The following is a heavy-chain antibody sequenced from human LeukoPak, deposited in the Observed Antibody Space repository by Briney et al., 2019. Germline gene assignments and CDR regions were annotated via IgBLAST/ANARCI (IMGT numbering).Heavy chain of an antibody. CDR2: IGAYNGKT. V-gene: IGHV1-18*01. J-gene: IGHJ4*02. Sequence: ASVKVSCKASGYTFNTYSISWVRQAPGQGLEWMGWIGAYNGKTNHAQKFQGRVTMTTDTSTSTAYMELRSLRSDDTAVYYCARGYYDGSGPSDYWGQGTLVTVSS. CDR3: ARGYYDGSGPSDY. D-gene: IGHD3-22*01. CDR1: GYTFNTYS.